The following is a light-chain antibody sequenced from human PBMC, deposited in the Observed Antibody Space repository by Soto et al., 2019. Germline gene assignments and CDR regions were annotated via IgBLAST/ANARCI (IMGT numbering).Light chain of an antibody. Sequence: DIQMTQSPSTLSASVGDRVTITCRASEDVNGWLAWYQQKPGTAPKLLIYDVSTLESGVPSRFSGSGSGTEFTLTINSLQPADFATFYCQHYNSYPFTFGPGTKVDIK. CDR2: DVS. J-gene: IGKJ3*01. V-gene: IGKV1-5*01. CDR1: EDVNGW. CDR3: QHYNSYPFT.